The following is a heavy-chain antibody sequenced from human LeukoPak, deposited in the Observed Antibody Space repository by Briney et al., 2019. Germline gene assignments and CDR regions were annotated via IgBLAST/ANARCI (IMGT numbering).Heavy chain of an antibody. Sequence: PGGSLRLSCAASGFTFSSYEMNWVRQAPGKGLEWVSYISSSGSTIYYADSVKGRFTISRDNAKNSLYLQMNSLRAEDTAVYYCARATDPQDYYFDYWGQGTLVTVSS. CDR2: ISSSGSTI. J-gene: IGHJ4*02. D-gene: IGHD4-11*01. CDR3: ARATDPQDYYFDY. CDR1: GFTFSSYE. V-gene: IGHV3-48*03.